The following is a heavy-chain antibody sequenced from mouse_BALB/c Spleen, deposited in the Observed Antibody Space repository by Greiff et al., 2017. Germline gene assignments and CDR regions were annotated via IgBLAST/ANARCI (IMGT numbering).Heavy chain of an antibody. CDR2: IRLKSNNYAT. Sequence: EVKLVESGGGLVQPGGSMKLSCVASGFTFSNYWMNWVRQSPEKGLEWVAEIRLKSNNYATHYAESVKGRFTISRDDSKSSVYLQMNNLRAEDTGIYYCTSEIAYYFDYWGQGTTLTVSS. CDR1: GFTFSNYW. V-gene: IGHV6-6*02. J-gene: IGHJ2*01. CDR3: TSEIAYYFDY.